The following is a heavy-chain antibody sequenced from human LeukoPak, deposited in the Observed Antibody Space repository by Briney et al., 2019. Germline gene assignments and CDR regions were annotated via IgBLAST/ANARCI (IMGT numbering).Heavy chain of an antibody. CDR1: GFTFTNYA. Sequence: GGSLRLSCAASGFTFTNYAMTWVRQAPGKGLEWVSAIGGSGGNTNYAGSVRGRFTISRDSSKNTLYLEMNSLRAEDTAVYYCAKGGGDARYYFDYWGQGTLVTVSS. D-gene: IGHD3-10*01. CDR3: AKGGGDARYYFDY. V-gene: IGHV3-23*01. J-gene: IGHJ4*02. CDR2: IGGSGGNT.